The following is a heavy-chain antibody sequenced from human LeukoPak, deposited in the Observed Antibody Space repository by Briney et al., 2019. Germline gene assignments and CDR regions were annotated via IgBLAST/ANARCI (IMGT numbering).Heavy chain of an antibody. CDR3: ARDSGHHYDQLDC. CDR1: GFTFSSYA. V-gene: IGHV3-23*01. CDR2: ISGSGGST. J-gene: IGHJ4*02. Sequence: GGSLRLSCAASGFTFSSYAMSWVRQAPGKGLEWVSAISGSGGSTYYADSVKGRFTISRDNSKNTLYLQMNSLRAEDTAVYYCARDSGHHYDQLDCWGQGTLVTVSS. D-gene: IGHD3-22*01.